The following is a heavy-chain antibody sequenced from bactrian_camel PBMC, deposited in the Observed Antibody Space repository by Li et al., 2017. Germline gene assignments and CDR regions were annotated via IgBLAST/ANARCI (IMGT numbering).Heavy chain of an antibody. CDR1: GYTGYTYSLHR. CDR3: AADPSWRCGLASEYTY. D-gene: IGHD5*01. Sequence: HVQLVESGGGLVQPGGSLRLSCVVSGYTGYTYSLHRMAWFRQVPEKEREGIAAIDSDGSTIYAASVRGRFTISKDNAKNTLYLQMNSLKSEDTAMYYCAADPSWRCGLASEYTYWGQGTQVTVS. CDR2: IDSDGST. J-gene: IGHJ4*01. V-gene: IGHV3S53*01.